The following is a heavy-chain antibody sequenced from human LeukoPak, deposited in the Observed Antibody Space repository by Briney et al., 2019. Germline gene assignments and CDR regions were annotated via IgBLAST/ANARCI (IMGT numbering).Heavy chain of an antibody. CDR2: IKQDGSEK. Sequence: GGSLRLSCAASGFTFSKYDMHWVRQAPGKGLEWVANIKQDGSEKYYVDSVKGRFTISRDNAKNSLYLQMNSLRAEDTAVYYCARASLIVVVVTGAFDIWGQGTMVTVSS. CDR3: ARASLIVVVVTGAFDI. V-gene: IGHV3-7*01. CDR1: GFTFSKYD. J-gene: IGHJ3*02. D-gene: IGHD2-21*01.